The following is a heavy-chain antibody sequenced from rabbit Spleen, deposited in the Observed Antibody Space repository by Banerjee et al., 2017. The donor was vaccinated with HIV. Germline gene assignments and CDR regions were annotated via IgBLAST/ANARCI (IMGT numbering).Heavy chain of an antibody. V-gene: IGHV1S40*01. CDR1: GFSFSSRYY. CDR2: IYAGSSGDT. J-gene: IGHJ4*01. D-gene: IGHD4-1*01. CDR3: ARDLAGVIGWNFAL. Sequence: EESGGDLVKPGASLTLTCTASGFSFSSRYYMCWVRQAPGKGLEWIACIYAGSSGDTYYASWAKGRFTISKTSSTTVTLQMTSLTGADTATYFCARDLAGVIGWNFALWGPGTLVTVS.